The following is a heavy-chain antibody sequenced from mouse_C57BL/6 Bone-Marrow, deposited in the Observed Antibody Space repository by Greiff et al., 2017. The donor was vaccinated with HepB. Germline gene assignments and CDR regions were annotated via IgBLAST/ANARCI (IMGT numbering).Heavy chain of an antibody. CDR1: GYTFTSYG. Sequence: VQLQQSGAELARPGASVKLSCKASGYTFTSYGISWVKQRTGQGLEWIGEIYPRSGNTYYNEKFKGKATLTADKSSSTAYMELRSLTTEDSAVYFCARPLYGSSYEDAMDYWGKGTSVTVSS. CDR3: ARPLYGSSYEDAMDY. J-gene: IGHJ4*01. D-gene: IGHD1-1*01. CDR2: IYPRSGNT. V-gene: IGHV1-81*01.